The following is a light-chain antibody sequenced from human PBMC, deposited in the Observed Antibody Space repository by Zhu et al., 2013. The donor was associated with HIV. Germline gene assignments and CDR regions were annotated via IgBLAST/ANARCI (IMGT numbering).Light chain of an antibody. V-gene: IGKV3-20*01. CDR3: QYYGSPQVT. CDR1: QSVASY. J-gene: IGKJ4*01. CDR2: GAS. Sequence: EIVLTQSPGTLSMSPGERATLSCRASQSVASYLAWYQQKPGQAPRLLIYGASNRASGIPDRFSGAGSGTNFALTINRLEPEDFAVYYCQYYGSPQVTFGGGTKVEIK.